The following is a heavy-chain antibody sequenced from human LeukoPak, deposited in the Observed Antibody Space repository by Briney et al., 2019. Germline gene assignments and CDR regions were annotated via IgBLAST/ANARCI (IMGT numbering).Heavy chain of an antibody. CDR2: ISGSGGNT. Sequence: GGSLRLSCAASGFTFNTYAMTWVRQAPGKGLEWVSGISGSGGNTYYADSVKGRFTISRDNSKNTLYLQMNTLRADDTAVYYCAKDHRGGADCLVAAGYYYGMDVWGQGTTVTVSS. CDR3: AKDHRGGADCLVAAGYYYGMDV. D-gene: IGHD6-13*01. V-gene: IGHV3-23*01. CDR1: GFTFNTYA. J-gene: IGHJ6*02.